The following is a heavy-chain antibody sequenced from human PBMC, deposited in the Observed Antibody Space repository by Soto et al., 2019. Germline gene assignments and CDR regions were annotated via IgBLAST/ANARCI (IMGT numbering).Heavy chain of an antibody. Sequence: QLQLQESGPGLVKPSETLSLTCTVSGGSISSSSYYWGWIREPPGKGLEWIGSIYYSGSTYYNPSLKSRVTISVDTSKNQFSLKLSSVTAADTAVYYCARGRSGEQLDDAFDIWGQGTMVTVSS. CDR1: GGSISSSSYY. CDR3: ARGRSGEQLDDAFDI. V-gene: IGHV4-39*01. J-gene: IGHJ3*02. CDR2: IYYSGST. D-gene: IGHD6-13*01.